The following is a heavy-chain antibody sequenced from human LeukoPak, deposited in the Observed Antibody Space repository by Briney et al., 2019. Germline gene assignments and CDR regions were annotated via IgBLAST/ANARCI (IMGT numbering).Heavy chain of an antibody. Sequence: ASVKVSCKASGYTFTNYHMHWVRQAPGQGLEWMGIINPSGGSTTNAQKFQGRVIMTRDMSTSTVYMELSSLRSEDTAVYFCARYGHSPFFDYWGQGTLVIVSS. CDR3: ARYGHSPFFDY. J-gene: IGHJ4*02. CDR1: GYTFTNYH. D-gene: IGHD4-17*01. CDR2: INPSGGST. V-gene: IGHV1-46*01.